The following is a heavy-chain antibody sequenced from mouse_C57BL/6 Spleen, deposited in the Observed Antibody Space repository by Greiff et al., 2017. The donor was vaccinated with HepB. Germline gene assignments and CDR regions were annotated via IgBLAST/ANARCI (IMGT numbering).Heavy chain of an antibody. CDR3: AMDGGFAY. V-gene: IGHV1-82*01. Sequence: VKLQQSGPELVKPGASVKISCKASGYAFSSSWMNWVKQRPGKGLEWIGRIYPGDGDTNYNGKFKGKATLTADKSSSTAYMQLSSLTSEDSAVYFCAMDGGFAYWGQGTLVTVSA. J-gene: IGHJ3*01. CDR1: GYAFSSSW. D-gene: IGHD1-1*02. CDR2: IYPGDGDT.